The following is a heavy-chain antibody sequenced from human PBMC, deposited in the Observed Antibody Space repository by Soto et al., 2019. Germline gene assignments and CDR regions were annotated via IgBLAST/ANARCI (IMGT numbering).Heavy chain of an antibody. CDR3: ARGRAHIVVVTAILNWFDP. Sequence: GASVKVSCKASGGTFSSYAISWVRQAPGQGLEWMGGIIPIFGTANYAQKFQGRVTITADESTSTAYMELSSLRSEDTAVYYCARGRAHIVVVTAILNWFDPWGQECLVGVCS. D-gene: IGHD2-21*02. V-gene: IGHV1-69*13. CDR2: IIPIFGTA. J-gene: IGHJ5*01. CDR1: GGTFSSYA.